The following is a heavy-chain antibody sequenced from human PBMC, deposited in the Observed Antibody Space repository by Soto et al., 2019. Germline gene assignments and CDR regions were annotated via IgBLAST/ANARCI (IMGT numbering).Heavy chain of an antibody. CDR3: ARDRGVYCSGGSCYSGDAFDT. J-gene: IGHJ3*02. CDR2: ISNYNGNT. D-gene: IGHD2-15*01. V-gene: IGHV1-18*01. CDR1: GYTFTSYG. Sequence: ASVKVSCKASGYTFTSYGISWVRQAPGQGLEWMGWISNYNGNTNYAQKRQGRVTMPTDTSTSTAYMELRSLRSDDTAGYYCARDRGVYCSGGSCYSGDAFDTWGQGTMV.